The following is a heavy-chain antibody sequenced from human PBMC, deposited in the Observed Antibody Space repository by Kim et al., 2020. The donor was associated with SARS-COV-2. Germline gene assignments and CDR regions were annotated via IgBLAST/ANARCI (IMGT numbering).Heavy chain of an antibody. J-gene: IGHJ6*02. CDR2: ISAYNGNT. CDR3: ARAVYSSSSSDYYYYGMDV. Sequence: ASVKVSCKASGYTFTSYGISWVRQAPGQGLEWMGWISAYNGNTNYAQKLQGRVTMTTDTSTSTAYMELRSLRSDDTAVYYCARAVYSSSSSDYYYYGMDVWGQGTTVTVSS. D-gene: IGHD6-6*01. V-gene: IGHV1-18*04. CDR1: GYTFTSYG.